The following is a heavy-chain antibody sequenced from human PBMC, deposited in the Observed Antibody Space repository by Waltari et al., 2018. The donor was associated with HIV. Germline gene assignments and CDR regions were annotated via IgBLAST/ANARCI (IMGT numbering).Heavy chain of an antibody. D-gene: IGHD3-9*01. J-gene: IGHJ4*02. V-gene: IGHV1-18*01. CDR2: ISAYNGKT. CDR3: ARGGAVDYDLLTGQRPPDY. Sequence: QVQLVQSGAEVKKPGASVKVSCKASGYTFTSYGISWVRQAPGQGLEWMGWISAYNGKTNYAQKLQGRVTMTTGTSTRTAYRELRSLRSDDTAVYYCARGGAVDYDLLTGQRPPDYWGQGTLVTVSS. CDR1: GYTFTSYG.